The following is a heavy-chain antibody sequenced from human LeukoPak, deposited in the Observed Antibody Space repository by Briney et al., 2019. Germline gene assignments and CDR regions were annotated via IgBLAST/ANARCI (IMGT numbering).Heavy chain of an antibody. Sequence: PGGTLRLSCAASGFTFSTHAMHWVRQAPGKGLEWVAVISYDGSTKFYADSVKGRFTISRDNAKNSLYLQMNSLRAEDTAVYYCARDFATYDFYYYYMDVWGKGTTVTVSS. CDR3: ARDFATYDFYYYYMDV. D-gene: IGHD3-3*01. CDR1: GFTFSTHA. J-gene: IGHJ6*03. V-gene: IGHV3-30*03. CDR2: ISYDGSTK.